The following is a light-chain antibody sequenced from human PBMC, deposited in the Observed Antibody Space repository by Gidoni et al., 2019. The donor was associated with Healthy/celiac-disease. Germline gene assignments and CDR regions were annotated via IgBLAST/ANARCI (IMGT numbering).Light chain of an antibody. CDR1: TSDVGGYNN. CDR2: DVS. J-gene: IGLJ1*01. CDR3: SSYTSSSTPYV. Sequence: SALTHPASVSGSPAQSITISCTATTSDVGGYNNVSWYQQHPGKAPKLMIYDVSNRPSGVSNRFSGSKSGNTASLTISGLQAEDEADYYCSSYTSSSTPYVFGTGTKVTVL. V-gene: IGLV2-14*01.